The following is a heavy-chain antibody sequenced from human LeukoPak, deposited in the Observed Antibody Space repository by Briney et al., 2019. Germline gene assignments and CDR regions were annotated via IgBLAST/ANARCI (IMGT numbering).Heavy chain of an antibody. J-gene: IGHJ4*02. Sequence: SETLSLTCAVYGGSLSGYYWSWIRQPPGKGLEWIGEIHHSGSTHYNASLKSRVTISVDTSKNQFSLKLSSVTAADTAVYYCARSGRYFETQWGQGTLVTVSS. D-gene: IGHD3-9*01. CDR2: IHHSGST. CDR3: ARSGRYFETQ. V-gene: IGHV4-34*01. CDR1: GGSLSGYY.